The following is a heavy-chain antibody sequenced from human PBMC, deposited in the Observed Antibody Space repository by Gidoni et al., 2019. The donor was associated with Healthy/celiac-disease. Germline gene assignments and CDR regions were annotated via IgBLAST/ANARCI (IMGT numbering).Heavy chain of an antibody. V-gene: IGHV1-2*04. Sequence: QVPLGQSGAEVKKPGASVKVSCNASGYTFTGYHMHWVRQAPGQGLEWMGWITTNSGGTNYAQKFQGWVTLTRSTSISTAYMELSRRRSDDTAVYYCATPLGTTNDSCDIWGQGTMVTVSS. J-gene: IGHJ3*02. CDR2: ITTNSGGT. CDR3: ATPLGTTNDSCDI. D-gene: IGHD7-27*01. CDR1: GYTFTGYH.